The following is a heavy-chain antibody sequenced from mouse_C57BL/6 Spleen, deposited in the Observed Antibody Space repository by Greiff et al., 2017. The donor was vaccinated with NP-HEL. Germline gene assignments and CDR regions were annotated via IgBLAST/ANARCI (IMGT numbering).Heavy chain of an antibody. CDR3: ARSYYYGYAMDD. CDR2: IYPSDSET. CDR1: GYTFTSYW. J-gene: IGHJ4*01. Sequence: QVQLQQPGAELVRPGSSVKLSCKASGYTFTSYWMDWVKQRPGQGLEWIGNIYPSDSETHYNQKFKDKATLTVDKSSSTAYMQLSSLTSEDSAVYYCARSYYYGYAMDDWGQGTSVTVSS. V-gene: IGHV1-61*01. D-gene: IGHD1-1*01.